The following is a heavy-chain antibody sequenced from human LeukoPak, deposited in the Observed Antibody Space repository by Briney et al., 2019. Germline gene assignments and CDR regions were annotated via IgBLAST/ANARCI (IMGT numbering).Heavy chain of an antibody. J-gene: IGHJ4*02. Sequence: SVKVSCKASGFTFSSSAMQWVRQARGQRLEWIGWIVVGSGNTNYAQKFQERVTITRDMSTSTAYMELSSLRSEDTAVYYCAAENREYSGSYMDYWGQGTLVTVSS. V-gene: IGHV1-58*02. CDR2: IVVGSGNT. CDR1: GFTFSSSA. CDR3: AAENREYSGSYMDY. D-gene: IGHD1-26*01.